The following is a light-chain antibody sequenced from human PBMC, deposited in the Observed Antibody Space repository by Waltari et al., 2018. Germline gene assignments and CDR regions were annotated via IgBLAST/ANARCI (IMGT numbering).Light chain of an antibody. V-gene: IGKV3-20*01. CDR2: DAS. J-gene: IGKJ1*01. Sequence: EIMLTQSPGTLSLSPGERATLSCRASQSISKYLAWYQQKPGQAPSLIIYDASSRATGIPDRFSGSGSGTDFSLTMSRLEPEDVAVYYCQKYGSLPATFGQGTKVEI. CDR3: QKYGSLPAT. CDR1: QSISKY.